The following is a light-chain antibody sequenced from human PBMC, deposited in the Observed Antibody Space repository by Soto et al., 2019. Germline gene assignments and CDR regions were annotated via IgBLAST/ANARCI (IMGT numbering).Light chain of an antibody. CDR1: SSDISIYNY. CDR2: EVS. CDR3: CSYTSSTNYV. V-gene: IGLV2-14*01. J-gene: IGLJ1*01. Sequence: ALTQPASVSGSPGQSITISCTGTSSDISIYNYVSWYQQHPGKAPKLIIYEVSNRPSGISNRFSGAKSGNTASLTISGLQVEDEADYYCCSYTSSTNYVFGAGTKVNVL.